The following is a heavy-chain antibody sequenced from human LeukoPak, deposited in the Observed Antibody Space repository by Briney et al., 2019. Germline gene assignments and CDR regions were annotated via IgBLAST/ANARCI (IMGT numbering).Heavy chain of an antibody. CDR1: GGSISSYY. D-gene: IGHD3-3*01. CDR2: IYYSGST. V-gene: IGHV4-59*01. J-gene: IGHJ6*02. CDR3: ARVFKGSHDFWSGYSGPYYYGMDV. Sequence: SETLSLTCTVSGGSISSYYWSWIRQPPGKGLEWIGYIYYSGSTNYNPSLKSRVTISVDTSKNQFSLKLSSVTAADTAVYYCARVFKGSHDFWSGYSGPYYYGMDVWGQGTTVTVSS.